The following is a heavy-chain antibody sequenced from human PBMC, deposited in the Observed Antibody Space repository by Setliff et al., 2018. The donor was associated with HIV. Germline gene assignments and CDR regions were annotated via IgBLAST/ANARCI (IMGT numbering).Heavy chain of an antibody. Sequence: SETLSLTCTVSGDSINNYYWNWIRQPAGKELEWIGRIHSSGSANYSPSLESRVTMSIDTSKSQFSLRLTSVTAADTAVYYCARELEYSSGWFLVDYWGQGALVTVSS. J-gene: IGHJ4*02. D-gene: IGHD6-19*01. CDR3: ARELEYSSGWFLVDY. CDR2: IHSSGSA. V-gene: IGHV4-4*07. CDR1: GDSINNYY.